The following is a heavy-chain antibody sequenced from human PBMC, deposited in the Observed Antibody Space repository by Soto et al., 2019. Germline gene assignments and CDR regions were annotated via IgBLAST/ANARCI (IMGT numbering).Heavy chain of an antibody. CDR2: IYSDGSGT. CDR1: GFSFSNYW. V-gene: IGHV3-74*01. Sequence: QLVESGGGLVQPGGSLRLSCEASGFSFSNYWMHWVRQVPGKGLEWVSVIYSDGSGTRNADSVKGRFTISRDNARNTLYLQMYSLRAEDTAVYFCARGGGYCSSAHCPYVVDYWGQGTLVTVSS. CDR3: ARGGGYCSSAHCPYVVDY. J-gene: IGHJ4*02. D-gene: IGHD2-2*01.